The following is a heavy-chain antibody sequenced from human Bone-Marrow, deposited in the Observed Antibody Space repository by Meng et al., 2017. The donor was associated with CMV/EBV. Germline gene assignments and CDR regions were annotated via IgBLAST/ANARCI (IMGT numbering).Heavy chain of an antibody. V-gene: IGHV3-15*01. CDR1: GLTFPNAW. CDR2: IKSEIDGGTI. Sequence: GGSLRLSCAVSGLTFPNAWMSWVRQSPGKGLEWVGRIKSEIDGGTIDYAAPVKGRFTISRDDSRKTLYLQMNSLRAEDTAVYYCARDYLRWLLSAFDYWGQGTLVTVSS. CDR3: ARDYLRWLLSAFDY. D-gene: IGHD5-24*01. J-gene: IGHJ4*02.